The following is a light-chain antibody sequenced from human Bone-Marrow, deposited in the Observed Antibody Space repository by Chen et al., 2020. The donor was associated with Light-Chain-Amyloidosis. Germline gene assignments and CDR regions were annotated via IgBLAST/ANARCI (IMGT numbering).Light chain of an antibody. J-gene: IGLJ3*02. CDR2: DDS. CDR3: QVWDRSGDRPV. CDR1: NIGPTS. V-gene: IGLV3-21*02. Sequence: SYVLTQPSSVSVAPGQTATIACGGNNIGPTSVHWYQQTPGQAPLLVVYDDSNRPSGIPERLSGSNSGNTATLAISRVEAGDEADYYCQVWDRSGDRPVFGGGTKLTVL.